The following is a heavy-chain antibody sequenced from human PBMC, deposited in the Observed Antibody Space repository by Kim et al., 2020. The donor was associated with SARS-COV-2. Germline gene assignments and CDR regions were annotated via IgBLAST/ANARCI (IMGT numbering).Heavy chain of an antibody. CDR1: GLTFSNYW. V-gene: IGHV3-74*01. Sequence: GGSLRLSCAASGLTFSNYWMHWVRQAPGKGLVWVSRINTDGSSTSYADSVKGRFTISRDNAKNTLYLQMSSLRAEDTALYYCTREEVRVDHFGMDVWGQGTTVTVAS. D-gene: IGHD1-1*01. CDR3: TREEVRVDHFGMDV. CDR2: INTDGSST. J-gene: IGHJ6*02.